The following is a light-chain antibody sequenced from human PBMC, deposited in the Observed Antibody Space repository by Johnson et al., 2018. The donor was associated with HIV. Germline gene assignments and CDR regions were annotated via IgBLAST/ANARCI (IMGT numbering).Light chain of an antibody. V-gene: IGLV1-51*01. CDR1: SSNIGNNY. CDR2: DNN. Sequence: QSVLTQPPSVSAAPGQKVTISCSGSSSNIGNNYVSWYQQLPGTAPKLLIYDNNKRPSGIPDRFSGPKSGTSATLGITGLQTGDEADYYCGTWDSSLSAFYVFGTGTNVTVL. CDR3: GTWDSSLSAFYV. J-gene: IGLJ1*01.